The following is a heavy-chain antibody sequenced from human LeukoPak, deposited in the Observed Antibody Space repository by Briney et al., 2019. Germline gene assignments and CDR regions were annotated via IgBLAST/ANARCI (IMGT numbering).Heavy chain of an antibody. J-gene: IGHJ4*02. V-gene: IGHV1-69*13. CDR2: IIPIFGTA. CDR1: GYTFTNYD. D-gene: IGHD4-23*01. CDR3: ARDPDYGGNYY. Sequence: ASVKVSCKTSGYTFTNYDINWVRQAPGQGLEWMGGIIPIFGTANYAQKFQGRVTITADESTSTAYMELSSLRSEDTAVYYCARDPDYGGNYYWGQGTLVTVSS.